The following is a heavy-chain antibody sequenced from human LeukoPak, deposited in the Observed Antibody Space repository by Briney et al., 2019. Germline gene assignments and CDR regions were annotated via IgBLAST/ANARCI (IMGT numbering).Heavy chain of an antibody. CDR3: ARDLLRFLEWLTARYYYGMDV. J-gene: IGHJ6*02. V-gene: IGHV3-23*01. Sequence: GGSLRLSCAASGFTFSSYAMSWVRQAPGKGLEWVSAISGSGGSTYYADSVKGRFTISRDNSKNTLYLQMNSLRAEDTAVYYCARDLLRFLEWLTARYYYGMDVWGQGTTVTVSS. CDR2: ISGSGGST. D-gene: IGHD3-3*01. CDR1: GFTFSSYA.